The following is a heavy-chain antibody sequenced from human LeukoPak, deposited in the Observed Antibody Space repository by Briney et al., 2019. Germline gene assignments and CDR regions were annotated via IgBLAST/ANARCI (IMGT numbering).Heavy chain of an antibody. Sequence: GGSLRLSCTASGFTFDDYTMHWVRQAPGKGLEWVSLISWDGGSTYYADSVKGRFTISRDNSKNSLYLQMNSLRTEDTALYYCAKDAVTRYYYYYYMDVWGKGTTVTVSS. V-gene: IGHV3-43*01. CDR1: GFTFDDYT. CDR2: ISWDGGST. D-gene: IGHD4-17*01. CDR3: AKDAVTRYYYYYYMDV. J-gene: IGHJ6*03.